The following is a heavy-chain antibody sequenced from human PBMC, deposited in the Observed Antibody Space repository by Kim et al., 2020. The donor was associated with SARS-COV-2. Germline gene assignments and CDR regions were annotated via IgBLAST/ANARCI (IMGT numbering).Heavy chain of an antibody. V-gene: IGHV3-74*01. CDR3: ARADSYYDILTGYRGFDY. D-gene: IGHD3-9*01. J-gene: IGHJ4*02. Sequence: GGSLRLSCAASGFTFSSYWMHWVRQAPGKGLVWVPRINSDGSSTSYADSVKGRFTISRDNAKNTLYLQMNSLRAEDTAVYYCARADSYYDILTGYRGFDYWGQGTLVTVSS. CDR1: GFTFSSYW. CDR2: INSDGSST.